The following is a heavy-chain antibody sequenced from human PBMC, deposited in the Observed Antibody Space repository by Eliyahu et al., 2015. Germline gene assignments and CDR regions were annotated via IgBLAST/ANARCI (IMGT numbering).Heavy chain of an antibody. Sequence: QVQLVESGGGVVQPGXSLRLSCXASGFXFSXXGMHWVRQAPGKGLEWVXVIWYDGSNKYYADSVKGRFTISRDNSKNTLYLQMNSLRAEDTAVYYCARGPHYGDLYYYYGMDVWGQGTTVTVSS. J-gene: IGHJ6*02. D-gene: IGHD4-17*01. CDR2: IWYDGSNK. V-gene: IGHV3-33*01. CDR3: ARGPHYGDLYYYYGMDV. CDR1: GFXFSXXG.